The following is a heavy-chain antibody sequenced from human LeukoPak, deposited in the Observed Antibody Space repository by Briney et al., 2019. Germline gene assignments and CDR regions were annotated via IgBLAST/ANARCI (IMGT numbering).Heavy chain of an antibody. CDR3: ARGAGYNYPYYFDY. D-gene: IGHD5-24*01. CDR2: IYGGGNI. J-gene: IGHJ4*02. V-gene: IGHV3-53*01. CDR1: GFTFSNYW. Sequence: GGSLRLSCVASGFTFSNYWMNWVRQAPGKGLEWVSVIYGGGNIYYADSVKGRFTISRDSSKNTLYLQMNSLRAEDTAVYYCARGAGYNYPYYFDYWGQGTLVTVSS.